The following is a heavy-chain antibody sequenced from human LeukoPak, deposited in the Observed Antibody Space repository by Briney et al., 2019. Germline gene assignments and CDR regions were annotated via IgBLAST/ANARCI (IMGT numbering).Heavy chain of an antibody. V-gene: IGHV1-69*04. CDR3: ARARGGYDFWSGHRGFYWFDP. CDR1: GGTFSSYA. CDR2: IIPILGIA. Sequence: SVKVSCKASGGTFSSYAISWVRQAPGQGLEWMGRIIPILGIANYAQKFQGRVTITADKSTSTAYMELSSLRSEDTAVYYCARARGGYDFWSGHRGFYWFDPWGQGTLVTVSS. D-gene: IGHD3-3*01. J-gene: IGHJ5*02.